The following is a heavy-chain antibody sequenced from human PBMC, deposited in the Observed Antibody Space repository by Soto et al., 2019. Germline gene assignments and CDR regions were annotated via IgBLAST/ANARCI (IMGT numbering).Heavy chain of an antibody. Sequence: GESLKISCKGSGYSFTSYWISWVRQMPGKGLEWMGRIDPSDSYTNYSPSFQGHVTISADKSISTAYLQWSSLKASDTAMYYCERIYYRIEYYYYGMDVWGQGTTVTVSS. D-gene: IGHD1-26*01. V-gene: IGHV5-10-1*01. CDR2: IDPSDSYT. J-gene: IGHJ6*02. CDR1: GYSFTSYW. CDR3: ERIYYRIEYYYYGMDV.